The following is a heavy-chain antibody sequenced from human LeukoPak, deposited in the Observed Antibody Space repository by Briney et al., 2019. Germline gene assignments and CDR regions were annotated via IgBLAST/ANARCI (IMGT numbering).Heavy chain of an antibody. CDR1: GFSLNTREVS. V-gene: IGHV2-5*01. CDR3: AHGRGFGSGDYFDY. CDR2: VYWHGDT. D-gene: IGHD3-10*01. J-gene: IGHJ4*02. Sequence: SGPTLVNPTQTLTLTCTFSGFSLNTREVSVGWIRQPPGKALEWLALVYWHGDTRYSPSLRGKITIIKDTSKNQVVLTMSNIGPRDTGTYYCAHGRGFGSGDYFDYWGQGIMVTVSS.